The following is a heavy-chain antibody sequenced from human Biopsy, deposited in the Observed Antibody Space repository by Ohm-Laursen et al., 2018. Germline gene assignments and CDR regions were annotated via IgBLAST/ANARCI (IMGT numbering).Heavy chain of an antibody. Sequence: SVKVSCKASGYTFSGYYIHWVRQAPGQGLEWMGWIDPNSGGTHYAQKFQGRVTMTRDTSISTPYMELNRLTSDDTAVYYCARVALPLYLDNWGQGTRVTVSS. D-gene: IGHD2-21*01. CDR2: IDPNSGGT. CDR3: ARVALPLYLDN. V-gene: IGHV1-2*02. J-gene: IGHJ4*02. CDR1: GYTFSGYY.